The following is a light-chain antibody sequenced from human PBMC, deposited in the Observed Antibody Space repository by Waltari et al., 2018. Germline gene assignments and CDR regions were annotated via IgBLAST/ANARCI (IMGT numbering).Light chain of an antibody. J-gene: IGLJ2*01. Sequence: SYELTQPPSVSVSPGQTASITCSGHELGIRFVCWYQQKPGQSPLLIIYQTARRPSGIPGKFSGSNSGNTATLTISGTQAMDEADYYCQAWDRGTWGVFGGGTRLTVL. CDR3: QAWDRGTWGV. V-gene: IGLV3-1*01. CDR2: QTA. CDR1: ELGIRF.